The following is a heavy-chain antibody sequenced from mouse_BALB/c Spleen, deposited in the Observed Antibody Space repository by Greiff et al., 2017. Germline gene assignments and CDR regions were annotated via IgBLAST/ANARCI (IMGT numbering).Heavy chain of an antibody. V-gene: IGHV3-2*02. CDR2: ISYSGST. CDR3: ARYEYGVAWFAY. Sequence: DVQLQESGPGLVKPSQSLSLTCTVTGYSITSDYAWNWIRQFPGNKLEWMGYISYSGSTSYNPSLKSRISITRDTSKNQFFLQLNSVTTEDTATYNCARYEYGVAWFAYWGQGTLVTVSA. D-gene: IGHD2-4*01. CDR1: GYSITSDYA. J-gene: IGHJ3*01.